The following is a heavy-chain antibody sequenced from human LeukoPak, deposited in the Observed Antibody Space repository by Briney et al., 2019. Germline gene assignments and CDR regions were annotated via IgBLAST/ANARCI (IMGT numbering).Heavy chain of an antibody. CDR1: GGSISSYY. J-gene: IGHJ4*02. V-gene: IGHV4-59*08. D-gene: IGHD1-26*01. CDR3: ARHPSGSFFLDY. CDR2: IYYIGST. Sequence: SGTLSLTCTVSGGSISSYYWSWIRQPPGKGLEGIGDIYYIGSTNYNPSLNSRVTISVDTSKTQFSLQLSSVTAADTAVYYCARHPSGSFFLDYWGQGTLVTVSS.